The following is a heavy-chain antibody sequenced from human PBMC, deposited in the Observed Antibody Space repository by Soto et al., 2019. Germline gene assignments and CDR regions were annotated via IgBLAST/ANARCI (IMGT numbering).Heavy chain of an antibody. Sequence: ASVKVSFKASGYTFTSYDINWVRQATGQGLEWMGWMNPNSGNTGYAQKFQGRVTMTRNTSISTAYMELSSLRSEDTAVYYCALITIFGVVIIGSGSGSLYDYWGQGTLVTVSS. J-gene: IGHJ4*02. CDR2: MNPNSGNT. CDR1: GYTFTSYD. V-gene: IGHV1-8*01. CDR3: ALITIFGVVIIGSGSGSLYDY. D-gene: IGHD3-3*01.